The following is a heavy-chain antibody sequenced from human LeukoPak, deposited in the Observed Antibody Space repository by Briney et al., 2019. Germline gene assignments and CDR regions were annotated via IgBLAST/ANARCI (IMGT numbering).Heavy chain of an antibody. CDR2: IKQDGSEK. CDR3: ARDRSYDFWSGYTFDY. J-gene: IGHJ4*02. Sequence: GGSLRLSCAASGSTFSSYWMSWVRQAPGKGLEWVANIKQDGSEKYYVDSVKGRFTISRDNAKNSLYLQMNSLRAEDTAVYYCARDRSYDFWSGYTFDYWGQGTLVTVSS. V-gene: IGHV3-7*01. CDR1: GSTFSSYW. D-gene: IGHD3-3*01.